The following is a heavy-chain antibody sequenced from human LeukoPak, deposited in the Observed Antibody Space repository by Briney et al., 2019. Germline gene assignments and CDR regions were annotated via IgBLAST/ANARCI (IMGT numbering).Heavy chain of an antibody. CDR3: ARGRVLSPRYGSGSYVAYYYYGMDV. D-gene: IGHD3-10*01. Sequence: SETLSLTCTVSGGSISGSSYYWSWIRQPPGKGLEWIGEINHSGSTNYNPSLKSRVTISVDTSKNQFSLKLSSVTAADTAVYYCARGRVLSPRYGSGSYVAYYYYGMDVWGQGTTVTVSS. V-gene: IGHV4-39*07. CDR2: INHSGST. CDR1: GGSISGSSYY. J-gene: IGHJ6*02.